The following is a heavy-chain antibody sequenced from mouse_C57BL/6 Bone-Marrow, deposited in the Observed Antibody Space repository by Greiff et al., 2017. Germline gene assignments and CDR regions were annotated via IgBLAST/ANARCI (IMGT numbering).Heavy chain of an antibody. Sequence: VQLKESGPVLVKPGASVKMSCKASGYTFTDYYMNWVKQSHGKSLEWIGVINPYNGGTSYNQKFKGKATLTVDKSSSTAYMELNSLTSEDSAVYYCARNYYRDYWGQGTTLTVSS. D-gene: IGHD1-1*01. CDR3: ARNYYRDY. J-gene: IGHJ2*01. V-gene: IGHV1-19*01. CDR1: GYTFTDYY. CDR2: INPYNGGT.